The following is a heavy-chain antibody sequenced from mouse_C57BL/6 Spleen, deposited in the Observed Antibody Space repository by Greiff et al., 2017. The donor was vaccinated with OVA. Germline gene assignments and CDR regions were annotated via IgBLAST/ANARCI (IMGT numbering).Heavy chain of an antibody. CDR2: IYPGDGDT. J-gene: IGHJ4*01. CDR3: AREGGLRAMDY. V-gene: IGHV1-82*01. D-gene: IGHD2-4*01. CDR1: GYAFSSSW. Sequence: QVQLQQSGPELVKPGASVKISCKASGYAFSSSWMNWVKQRPGKGLEWIGRIYPGDGDTNYNGKFKGKATLTADKSSSTAYMQRSSLTSEDSAVYFCAREGGLRAMDYWGQGTSVTVSS.